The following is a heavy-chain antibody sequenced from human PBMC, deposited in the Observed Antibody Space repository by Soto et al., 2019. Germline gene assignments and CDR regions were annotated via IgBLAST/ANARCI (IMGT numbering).Heavy chain of an antibody. J-gene: IGHJ6*03. Sequence: SVKVSCKASGFTFSSSALQWVRQARGQRLEWIGWIVVGSGNTNYAQKFQGRVTITRDTSASTAYMELSSLRSEDTAVYYCAREVATLYYYYMDVWGKGTTVTVSS. CDR3: AREVATLYYYYMDV. V-gene: IGHV1-58*01. D-gene: IGHD5-12*01. CDR2: IVVGSGNT. CDR1: GFTFSSSA.